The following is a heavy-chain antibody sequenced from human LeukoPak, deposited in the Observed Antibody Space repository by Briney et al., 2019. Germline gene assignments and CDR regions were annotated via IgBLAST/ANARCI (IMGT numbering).Heavy chain of an antibody. D-gene: IGHD3-22*01. Sequence: PSETLSLTCTVSGVSISSYYWSWIRQPAGKGLEWIGRIYTSGSTNYNPSLKSRVTMSVDTSKNQFSLKLSSVTAADTAVYYCARVKGYYYYDSSGSFDYWGQGTLVTVSS. CDR3: ARVKGYYYYDSSGSFDY. CDR2: IYTSGST. V-gene: IGHV4-4*07. J-gene: IGHJ4*02. CDR1: GVSISSYY.